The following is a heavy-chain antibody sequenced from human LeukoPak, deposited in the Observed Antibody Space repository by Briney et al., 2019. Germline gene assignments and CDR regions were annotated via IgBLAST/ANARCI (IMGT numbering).Heavy chain of an antibody. CDR3: ARVTGGYGGHHIDY. Sequence: GGSLRLSCAASGFTVSSNYMSWVCPALGKGLEWGSVIFSGGSTYYADSAKGRFTISRDNSKNTLHLQMNSLRAEDTAEYYCARVTGGYGGHHIDYWGQGTPVTVSS. CDR2: IFSGGST. J-gene: IGHJ4*02. D-gene: IGHD4-23*01. V-gene: IGHV3-66*02. CDR1: GFTVSSNY.